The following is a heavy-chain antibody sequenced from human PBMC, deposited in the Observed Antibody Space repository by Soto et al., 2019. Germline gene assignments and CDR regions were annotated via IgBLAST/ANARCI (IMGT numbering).Heavy chain of an antibody. CDR1: GFTVSSNY. CDR3: ARDSWSGSIWFDP. D-gene: IGHD3-3*01. CDR2: IYSGGST. V-gene: IGHV3-66*01. J-gene: IGHJ5*02. Sequence: GGSLRLSCAASGFTVSSNYMSWVRQAPGKGLEWVSVIYSGGSTYYADSVKGRFTISRDNSKNTLYLQMNSLRAEDTAVYYCARDSWSGSIWFDPWGQGTLVTVSS.